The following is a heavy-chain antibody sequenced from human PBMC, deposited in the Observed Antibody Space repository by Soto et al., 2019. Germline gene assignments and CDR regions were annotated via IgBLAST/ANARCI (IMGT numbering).Heavy chain of an antibody. CDR2: VSYDGSNK. Sequence: QVQLVEHGGGVVQPGRSLRLSCAASGFTFSSYGMHWVRQAPGKGLEWVAVVSYDGSNKYYADSVKGRFTISRDNSKNTLYLQMNSLRAEDTAVYYCAKDIGSSSWYWSATLDYWGQGTLVTVSS. CDR3: AKDIGSSSWYWSATLDY. V-gene: IGHV3-30*18. D-gene: IGHD6-13*01. J-gene: IGHJ4*02. CDR1: GFTFSSYG.